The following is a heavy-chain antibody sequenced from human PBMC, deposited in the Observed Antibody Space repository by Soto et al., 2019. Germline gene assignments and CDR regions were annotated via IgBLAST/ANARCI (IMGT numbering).Heavy chain of an antibody. CDR2: LTAYDSKR. CDR3: ARGLTYGDFDY. V-gene: IGHV1-18*01. Sequence: ASVKVSCKTSGYTFTTFGIHWVRQAPGQGLEWMGCLTAYDSKRNFAQKFQDRLTMTMDITTSTGYMELSGLRSDDTAVYFCARGLTYGDFDYWGRGTQVTVS. CDR1: GYTFTTFG. J-gene: IGHJ4*02. D-gene: IGHD4-17*01.